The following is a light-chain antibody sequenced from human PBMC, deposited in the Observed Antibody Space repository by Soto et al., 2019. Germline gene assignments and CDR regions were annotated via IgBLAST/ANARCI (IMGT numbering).Light chain of an antibody. CDR1: QNIRSR. Sequence: DIQMTQSPSTLSASVGDKVTVTCRASQNIRSRLAWYQQKPGKAPNLLISDASSLESRVPSRFSGSGSGTEFTLTISSLQPDDYATYYCQQYSSYSRTFGQGTKVDIK. CDR3: QQYSSYSRT. CDR2: DAS. V-gene: IGKV1-5*01. J-gene: IGKJ1*01.